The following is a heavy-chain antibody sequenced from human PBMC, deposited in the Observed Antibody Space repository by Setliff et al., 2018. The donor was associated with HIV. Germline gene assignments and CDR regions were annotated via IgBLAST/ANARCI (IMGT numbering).Heavy chain of an antibody. CDR3: ARLGDSGYDFRGYFDY. J-gene: IGHJ4*02. D-gene: IGHD5-12*01. V-gene: IGHV4-39*01. Sequence: SETLSLTCTVSGGSVSDTSYYWGWIRQPPGKGLEWLANVYYSGGTYYSPSLNSRVTISVDTSRNQFSLKLTSVTAANTALYFCARLGDSGYDFRGYFDYWGQGKLVTVSS. CDR2: VYYSGGT. CDR1: GGSVSDTSYY.